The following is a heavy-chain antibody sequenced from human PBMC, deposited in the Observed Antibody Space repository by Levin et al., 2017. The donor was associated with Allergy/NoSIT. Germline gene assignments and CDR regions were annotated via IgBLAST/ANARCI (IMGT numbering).Heavy chain of an antibody. V-gene: IGHV3-64D*06. Sequence: GESLKISCSASGFTFSSYAMHWVRQAPGKGLEYVSAISSNGGSTYYADSVKGRFTISRDNSKNTLYLQMSSLRAEDTAVYYCVKARAAAGPGVYWGQGTLVTVAS. D-gene: IGHD6-13*01. CDR3: VKARAAAGPGVY. CDR1: GFTFSSYA. CDR2: ISSNGGST. J-gene: IGHJ4*02.